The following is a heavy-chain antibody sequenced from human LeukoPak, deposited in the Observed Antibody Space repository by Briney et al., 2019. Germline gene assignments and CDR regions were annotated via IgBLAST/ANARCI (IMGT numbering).Heavy chain of an antibody. CDR3: ANFPYMVRGVISDY. CDR1: GFTFSSYA. V-gene: IGHV3-23*01. J-gene: IGHJ4*02. D-gene: IGHD3-10*01. CDR2: ISGSGGST. Sequence: GGSLRLSCAASGFTFSSYALSWVRQAPGKGLEWVSAISGSGGSTYYADSVKGRFTISRDNSKNTLYLQMNSLRAEDTAVYYCANFPYMVRGVISDYWGQGTLVTVSS.